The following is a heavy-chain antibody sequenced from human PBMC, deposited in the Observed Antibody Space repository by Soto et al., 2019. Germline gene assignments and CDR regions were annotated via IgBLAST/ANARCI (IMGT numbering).Heavy chain of an antibody. V-gene: IGHV3-30*04. Sequence: GGSLRLACSACGFSLKNYAMHWVLQVPGNGLEWLAFISYNEKNKYYGDSVRGRLTISRDDSKNTLFLQMNSLRSEDTAVYYCATDGVEYVVSGLYYFDHWRQGTLVTVSS. CDR1: GFSLKNYA. CDR3: ATDGVEYVVSGLYYFDH. J-gene: IGHJ4*02. CDR2: ISYNEKNK. D-gene: IGHD2-8*02.